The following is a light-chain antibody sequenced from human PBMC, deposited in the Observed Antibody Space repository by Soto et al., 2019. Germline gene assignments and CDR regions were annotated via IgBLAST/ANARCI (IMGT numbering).Light chain of an antibody. V-gene: IGKV3-15*01. CDR1: QSVSSSY. CDR3: QQYNNWPWT. CDR2: DAS. Sequence: EIVLTQSPGTLSLSPGERATLSCRASQSVSSSYLAWYQQKPGQAPRLLIYDASTRATGIPARFSGSGSGADFTLTISSLQSEDFAIYYCQQYNNWPWTFGQGTKVDIK. J-gene: IGKJ1*01.